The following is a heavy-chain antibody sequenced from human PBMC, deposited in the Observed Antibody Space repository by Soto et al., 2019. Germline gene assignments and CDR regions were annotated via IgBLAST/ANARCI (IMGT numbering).Heavy chain of an antibody. V-gene: IGHV3-66*01. D-gene: IGHD4-4*01. J-gene: IGHJ3*02. Sequence: EVQLVESGGGLVQPGGSLRLSCAASGLTVSSNYMSWVRQAPGKGLEWVSVIYSGGRTYYADSVKGRFTITRDNSKNTVYLQMNCLRAEDTAVYYCARLRFLQETLDAFDIWGQGTMVTVSS. CDR3: ARLRFLQETLDAFDI. CDR1: GLTVSSNY. CDR2: IYSGGRT.